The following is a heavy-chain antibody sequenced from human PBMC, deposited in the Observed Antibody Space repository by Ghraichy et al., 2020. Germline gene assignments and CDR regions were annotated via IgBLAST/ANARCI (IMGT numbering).Heavy chain of an antibody. CDR2: IIPIFGTA. CDR1: GGTFSSYA. Sequence: SVKVSCKASGGTFSSYAISWVRQAPGQGLEWMGGIIPIFGTANYAQKFQGRVTITADESTSTAYMELSSLRSEDTAVYYCAGREDYYDSSGYYDWAYFDYWGQGTLVTVSS. V-gene: IGHV1-69*13. J-gene: IGHJ4*02. D-gene: IGHD3-22*01. CDR3: AGREDYYDSSGYYDWAYFDY.